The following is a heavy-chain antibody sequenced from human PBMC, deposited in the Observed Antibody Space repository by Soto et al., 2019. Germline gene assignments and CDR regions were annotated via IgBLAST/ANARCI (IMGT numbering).Heavy chain of an antibody. Sequence: QVQLVESGGGVVQPGRSLRLSCAASGFTFSRYAMNWVRQAPGKGLEWVAFISYDGSRKYYADSVKGRFTISRDTSNDTLSLQMNGLRPEDTAAYYCARDRRQAAGGLGCFQHWGQGTLVTVSS. CDR2: ISYDGSRK. J-gene: IGHJ1*01. CDR3: ARDRRQAAGGLGCFQH. D-gene: IGHD5-12*01. CDR1: GFTFSRYA. V-gene: IGHV3-30-3*01.